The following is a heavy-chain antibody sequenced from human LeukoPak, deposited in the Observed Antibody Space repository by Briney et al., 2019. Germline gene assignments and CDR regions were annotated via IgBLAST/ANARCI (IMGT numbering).Heavy chain of an antibody. CDR3: ARDSSGYYGDNWFDP. Sequence: GGSLRLSCAASGFTFSSYEMNWVRQAPGKGLEWGSYINSSGSTIYYADSVKGRFTISRDNAKNSLYLQMNSLRAEDTAVYYCARDSSGYYGDNWFDPWGQGTLVTVSS. CDR2: INSSGSTI. V-gene: IGHV3-48*03. D-gene: IGHD3-22*01. J-gene: IGHJ5*02. CDR1: GFTFSSYE.